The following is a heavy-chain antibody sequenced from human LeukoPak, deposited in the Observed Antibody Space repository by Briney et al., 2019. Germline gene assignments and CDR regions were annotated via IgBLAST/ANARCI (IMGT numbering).Heavy chain of an antibody. V-gene: IGHV4-34*01. Sequence: SETLSLTCAVYGGSFSGYYWSWIRQPPGKGLEWIGEINHSGSTNYNPSLKSRVTMSVDTSENQFSLKLSSVTAADTAVYYCAAQLPLITMVKAIHFDYWGQGTLVTVSS. CDR1: GGSFSGYY. J-gene: IGHJ4*02. D-gene: IGHD3-10*01. CDR2: INHSGST. CDR3: AAQLPLITMVKAIHFDY.